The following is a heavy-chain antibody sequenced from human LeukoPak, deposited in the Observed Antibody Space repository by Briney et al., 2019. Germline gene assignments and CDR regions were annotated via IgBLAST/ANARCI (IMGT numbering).Heavy chain of an antibody. CDR1: GFTFSSYW. Sequence: GGSLRLSCAASGFTFSSYWMSWVREAPGKGLEWVANINQDGSEKYYVDSVKGGFTISRDNAKNSLYLQVNSLRAEDTAVYYCAREENIFTGNPFDIWGQGTMVTVSS. V-gene: IGHV3-7*03. CDR2: INQDGSEK. CDR3: AREENIFTGNPFDI. D-gene: IGHD3-9*01. J-gene: IGHJ3*02.